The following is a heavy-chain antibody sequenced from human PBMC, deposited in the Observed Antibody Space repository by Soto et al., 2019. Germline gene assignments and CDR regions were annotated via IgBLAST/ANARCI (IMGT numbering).Heavy chain of an antibody. CDR2: INPSGGST. CDR1: GYTFTSYY. Sequence: ASVKVSCKASGYTFTSYYMHWVRQAPGQGLERKGIINPSGGSTSYAQKFQGRVTMTRDTSTSTVYMELSSLSSEDTAVYYCAPDRQGFFAFDIWGQGTMVTVS. V-gene: IGHV1-46*03. D-gene: IGHD3-3*01. CDR3: APDRQGFFAFDI. J-gene: IGHJ3*02.